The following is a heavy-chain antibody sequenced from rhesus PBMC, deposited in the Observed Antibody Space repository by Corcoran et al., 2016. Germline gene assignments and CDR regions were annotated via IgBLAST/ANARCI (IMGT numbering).Heavy chain of an antibody. CDR3: ARYKGGNYYSGSYYYHFDY. V-gene: IGHV4-80*01. D-gene: IGHD3-16*01. Sequence: QVQLQESGPGLVKPSETLSLTCAVSGGSFSSYWWSWIRQPPGKGLEWIGEINVNRGSTNNSPSHKRRVTITKDASKNQFSLKLSAVTAADTAVYYWARYKGGNYYSGSYYYHFDYWGQGLRVTVSS. J-gene: IGHJ3*01. CDR2: INVNRGST. CDR1: GGSFSSYW.